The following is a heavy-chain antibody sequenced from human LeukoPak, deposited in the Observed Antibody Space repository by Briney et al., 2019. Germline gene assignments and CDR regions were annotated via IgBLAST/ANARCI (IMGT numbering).Heavy chain of an antibody. D-gene: IGHD4-23*01. CDR3: ASMVDTAMDATVVTPVSYYFDY. J-gene: IGHJ4*02. CDR1: GGSISSSSYY. Sequence: PSETLSLTCTVSGGSISSSSYYWGWIRQPPGTGLEWIGSIYYSGSTYCNPSLKSRVTISVDTSKNQFSLKLSSVTAADTAVYYCASMVDTAMDATVVTPVSYYFDYWGQGTLVTVSS. V-gene: IGHV4-39*07. CDR2: IYYSGST.